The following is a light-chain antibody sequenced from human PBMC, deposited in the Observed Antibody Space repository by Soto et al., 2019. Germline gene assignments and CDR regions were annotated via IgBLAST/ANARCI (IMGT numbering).Light chain of an antibody. CDR3: AAWDDSLNGPM. J-gene: IGLJ3*02. CDR1: SSNIGSNY. V-gene: IGLV1-47*01. Sequence: QAVVTQPPSASGTPGQRVTISCSGSSSNIGSNYVYWYQQLPGTAPKVLIYTNNQRPSGVPDRFSGSKSGTSASLAISGLRSEDEADYYCAAWDDSLNGPMFGGGTKLTVL. CDR2: TNN.